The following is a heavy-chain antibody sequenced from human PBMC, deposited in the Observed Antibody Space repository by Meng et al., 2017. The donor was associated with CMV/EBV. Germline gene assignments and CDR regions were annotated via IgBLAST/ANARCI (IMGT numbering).Heavy chain of an antibody. Sequence: LSLTCAASGFTFSSYAMSWVRQAPGKGLEWVSAISGSGGSTYYADSVKGRFTISRDNSKNTLYLQMNSLRAEDTAVYYCAKAQYSQYCSGGSCYRVRSYYYYYGMDVWGQGTTVTVSS. CDR3: AKAQYSQYCSGGSCYRVRSYYYYYGMDV. D-gene: IGHD2-15*01. CDR2: ISGSGGST. CDR1: GFTFSSYA. J-gene: IGHJ6*02. V-gene: IGHV3-23*01.